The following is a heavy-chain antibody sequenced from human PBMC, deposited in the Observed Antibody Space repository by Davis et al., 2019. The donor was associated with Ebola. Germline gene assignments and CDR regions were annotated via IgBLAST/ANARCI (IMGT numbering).Heavy chain of an antibody. CDR2: IIPILGIA. J-gene: IGHJ4*02. Sequence: SVKVSCKASGGTFSSYAISWVRQAPGQGLEWMGGIIPILGIANYAQKFQGRVTITADESTSTAYMELSSLRSDDTAVYYCAREYRQSSSWYEGGGYWGQGTLVTVSS. D-gene: IGHD6-13*01. CDR3: AREYRQSSSWYEGGGY. CDR1: GGTFSSYA. V-gene: IGHV1-69*10.